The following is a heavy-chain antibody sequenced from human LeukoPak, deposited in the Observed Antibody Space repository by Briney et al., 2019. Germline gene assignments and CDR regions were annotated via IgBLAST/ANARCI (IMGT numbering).Heavy chain of an antibody. Sequence: PSETLSLTCTVSGGSISDYYWSWIRQPPGKGLEWIGYIYYSGSTNYNPSLKSRISISVDTSKSQFSLKLSSATAADTAVYYCARHRSSGTYPLDYWGQGTLVTVSS. J-gene: IGHJ4*02. D-gene: IGHD1-26*01. CDR1: GGSISDYY. CDR2: IYYSGST. V-gene: IGHV4-59*08. CDR3: ARHRSSGTYPLDY.